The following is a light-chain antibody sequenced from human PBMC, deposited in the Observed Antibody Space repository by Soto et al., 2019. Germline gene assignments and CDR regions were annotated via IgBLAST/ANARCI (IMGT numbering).Light chain of an antibody. J-gene: IGLJ1*01. CDR2: EVN. V-gene: IGLV2-14*01. CDR3: SSHSSSSAYYV. Sequence: QSALTQPASVSGSPGQSITISCTGTSSDIGYYDYVSWYQHHSGKAPKLIIYEVNNRLSGVSNRFSGSKSVNTASLTISGLQAEDEADYYCSSHSSSSAYYVFGTGTKVTVL. CDR1: SSDIGYYDY.